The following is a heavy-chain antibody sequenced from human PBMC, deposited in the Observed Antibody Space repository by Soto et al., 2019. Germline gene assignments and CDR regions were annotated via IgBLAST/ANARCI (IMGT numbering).Heavy chain of an antibody. CDR1: GYTFTSYA. CDR3: ARDGSNYERDYYGMDV. V-gene: IGHV1-3*01. J-gene: IGHJ6*02. CDR2: INAGNGNT. Sequence: ASVKVSCKASGYTFTSYAMHWVRQAPGQRLEWMGWINAGNGNTKYSQKFQGRVTITRDTSASTAYMELSSLRSEDTAVYYCARDGSNYERDYYGMDVWGQGTTVTVSS. D-gene: IGHD4-4*01.